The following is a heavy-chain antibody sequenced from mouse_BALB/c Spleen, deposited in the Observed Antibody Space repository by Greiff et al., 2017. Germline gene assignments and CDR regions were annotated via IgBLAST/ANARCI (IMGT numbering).Heavy chain of an antibody. CDR2: IDPSDSET. D-gene: IGHD3-3*01. V-gene: IGHV1S126*01. J-gene: IGHJ3*01. CDR1: GYSFTSYW. Sequence: VKLVESGPQLVRPGASVKISCKASGYSFTSYWMHWVKQRPGQGLEWIGMIDPSDSETRLNQKFKDKATLTVDKSSSTAYMQLSSPTSEDSAVYYCARGLGEGFAYWGQGTLVTVSA. CDR3: ARGLGEGFAY.